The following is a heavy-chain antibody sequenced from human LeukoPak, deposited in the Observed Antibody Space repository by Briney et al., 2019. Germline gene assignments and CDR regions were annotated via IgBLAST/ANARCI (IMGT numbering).Heavy chain of an antibody. D-gene: IGHD1-26*01. CDR2: IYSGGST. V-gene: IGHV3-66*02. CDR3: ASNGGNSGSFLQLDY. J-gene: IGHJ4*02. Sequence: PGGSLRLSCAASGFTVSTSYQSWVRQAPGKGLEWVSVIYSGGSTYYADSVKGRFTISRDNSKNTLYLHMNSLRAADSAVYYCASNGGNSGSFLQLDYWGQGTLVTVSS. CDR1: GFTVSTSY.